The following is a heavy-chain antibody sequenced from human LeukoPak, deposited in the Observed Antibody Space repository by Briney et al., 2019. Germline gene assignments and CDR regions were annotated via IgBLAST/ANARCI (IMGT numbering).Heavy chain of an antibody. J-gene: IGHJ5*02. CDR1: GGSFSGYY. Sequence: SETLSLTCAVYGGSFSGYYWSWIGQPPGKGLEWIGEINHSGSTNYNPSLKSRVTISVDTSKNQFSLKLSSVTAADTAVYYCARAKRRITMVRGVPGGGWFDPWGQGTLVTVSS. V-gene: IGHV4-34*01. D-gene: IGHD3-10*01. CDR3: ARAKRRITMVRGVPGGGWFDP. CDR2: INHSGST.